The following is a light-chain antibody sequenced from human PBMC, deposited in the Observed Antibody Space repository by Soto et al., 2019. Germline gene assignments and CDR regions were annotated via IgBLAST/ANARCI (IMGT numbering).Light chain of an antibody. CDR3: AAWDDSLSAVV. J-gene: IGLJ2*01. CDR2: RND. CDR1: SSNIGSNY. Sequence: QSVLTQPPSASGTPGQRVTISCSGSSSNIGSNYVYWYQQLPGSAPKLLIYRNDQRHSEVPDRLSGSTSGTSASLAISGLRSEDEADYYCAAWDDSLSAVVFGGGTKVTVL. V-gene: IGLV1-47*01.